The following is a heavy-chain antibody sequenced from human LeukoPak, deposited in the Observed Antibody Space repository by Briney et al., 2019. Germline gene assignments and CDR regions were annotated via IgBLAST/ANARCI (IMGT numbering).Heavy chain of an antibody. CDR1: GYTFTGYY. V-gene: IGHV1-2*02. D-gene: IGHD2-15*01. J-gene: IGHJ4*02. Sequence: ASVKVSCKASGYTFTGYYMHWVRQAPGQGLEWMGWINPNSGGTNYAQKFQGRVTMTRDTSISTAYMELSRLRSDDTAVYYCARGECSGGSCYGDFDYWGQGTLVTVSS. CDR2: INPNSGGT. CDR3: ARGECSGGSCYGDFDY.